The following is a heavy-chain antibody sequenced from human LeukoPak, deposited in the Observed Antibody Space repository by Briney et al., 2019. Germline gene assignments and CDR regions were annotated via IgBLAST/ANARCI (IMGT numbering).Heavy chain of an antibody. CDR2: INQDGSDK. J-gene: IGHJ4*02. CDR3: ARKVATYDY. V-gene: IGHV3-7*01. CDR1: RFIFSNHW. D-gene: IGHD2-15*01. Sequence: GGSLRLSCAASRFIFSNHWMTWVRQAPGKGLEWVAMINQDGSDKYYADSVKGRFTISRDNAKNTLYLQMNSLRAEDTAVYYCARKVATYDYWGQGTLVTVSS.